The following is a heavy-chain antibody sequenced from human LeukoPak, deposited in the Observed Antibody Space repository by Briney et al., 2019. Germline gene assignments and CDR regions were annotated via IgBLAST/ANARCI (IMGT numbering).Heavy chain of an antibody. CDR2: IWYDGSNK. Sequence: GRSLRLSCAASGFTFSSYGMHWVRQAPGKGLEWVAVIWYDGSNKYYADSVKGRFTISRDNSKNTLYLQMNSLRAEDTAVYYCAREYYDYVWGSYNYGMDVWGQGTTVTVSS. CDR1: GFTFSSYG. D-gene: IGHD3-16*01. CDR3: AREYYDYVWGSYNYGMDV. J-gene: IGHJ6*02. V-gene: IGHV3-33*01.